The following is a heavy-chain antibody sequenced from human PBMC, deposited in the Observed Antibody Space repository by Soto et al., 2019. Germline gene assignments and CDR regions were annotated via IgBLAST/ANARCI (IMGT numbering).Heavy chain of an antibody. CDR2: ISSSSSYI. Sequence: EVQLVESGGGLVKPGGSLRLSCAASGFTFSSYSMNWVRQAPGKGLEWVSSISSSSSYIYYADSVKGRFTISRDNAKNSLYLQMNSLRVEDTAVYYCVRGGWELRFDYWGQGTLVTVSS. V-gene: IGHV3-21*01. J-gene: IGHJ4*02. D-gene: IGHD2-15*01. CDR3: VRGGWELRFDY. CDR1: GFTFSSYS.